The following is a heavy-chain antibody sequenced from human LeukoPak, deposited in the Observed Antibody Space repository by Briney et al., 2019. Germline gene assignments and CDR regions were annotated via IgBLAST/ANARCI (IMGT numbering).Heavy chain of an antibody. V-gene: IGHV4-4*07. CDR2: IYTTGTT. CDR1: DTSISTYY. Sequence: SETLSLTCSVSDTSISTYYWSWIRQPAGKGLEWIGHIYTTGTTNYNPSLKSRVTISVDTSKNQFSLKLSSVTAADTAVYYCARSYRYNWFDPWGQGTLVTVSS. D-gene: IGHD4-11*01. CDR3: ARSYRYNWFDP. J-gene: IGHJ5*02.